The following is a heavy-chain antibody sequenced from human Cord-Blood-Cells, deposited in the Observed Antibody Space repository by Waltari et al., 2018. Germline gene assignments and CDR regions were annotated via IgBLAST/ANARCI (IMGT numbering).Heavy chain of an antibody. CDR3: AKGIAVAGRWGKLAN. Sequence: QVQLVQSGSELKKPGASVKVSCKASGYTFTSHAMNWFRQAPGQGLEGMGWVNTNTGNPPYAQGFTGRFVFSLDTSVSTAYLQISSLKAEDTAVYYCAKGIAVAGRWGKLANWGQGTLVTVSS. D-gene: IGHD6-19*01. J-gene: IGHJ4*02. V-gene: IGHV7-4-1*02. CDR2: VNTNTGNP. CDR1: GYTFTSHA.